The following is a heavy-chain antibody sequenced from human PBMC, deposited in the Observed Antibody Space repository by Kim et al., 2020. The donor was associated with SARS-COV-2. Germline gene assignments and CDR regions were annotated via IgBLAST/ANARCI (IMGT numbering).Heavy chain of an antibody. CDR1: GGSFSGYY. CDR2: INHSGST. V-gene: IGHV4-34*01. D-gene: IGHD3-10*01. CDR3: ARERITMVRGVSRLHWFDP. J-gene: IGHJ5*02. Sequence: SETLSLTCAVYGGSFSGYYWSWIRQPPGKGLEWIGEINHSGSTNYNPSLKSRVTISVDTSKNQFSLKLSSVTAADTAVYYCARERITMVRGVSRLHWFDPWGQGTLVTVSS.